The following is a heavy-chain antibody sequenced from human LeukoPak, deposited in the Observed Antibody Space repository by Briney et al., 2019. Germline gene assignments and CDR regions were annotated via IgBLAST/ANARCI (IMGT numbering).Heavy chain of an antibody. V-gene: IGHV5-51*01. CDR3: ARNGERDYDFWSGYYDY. Sequence: GESLKISCKTSGFSFINSWIAWVRQVPGKGLEYVGIIYPGDSDIRYSPSFQGQVTISADKSIHTAFLQWSSLKASDTAMYYCARNGERDYDFWSGYYDYWGQGTLVTVSS. CDR1: GFSFINSW. CDR2: IYPGDSDI. D-gene: IGHD3-3*01. J-gene: IGHJ4*02.